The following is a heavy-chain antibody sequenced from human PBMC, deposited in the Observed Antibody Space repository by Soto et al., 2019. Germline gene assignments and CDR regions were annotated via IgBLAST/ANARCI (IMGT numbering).Heavy chain of an antibody. V-gene: IGHV3-23*01. D-gene: IGHD5-12*01. Sequence: EVQLLESGGDLVQPGGSLRLSCAASGFTFSHYAMSWVRQAPGKGLEWVSLIRGSGGPTNYADSVKGRFTVSRDNSKNMLFLQMNSLRAEDTAVYYCVKDFRGGYDWTHDWGQGTLVTVSS. J-gene: IGHJ4*02. CDR1: GFTFSHYA. CDR2: IRGSGGPT. CDR3: VKDFRGGYDWTHD.